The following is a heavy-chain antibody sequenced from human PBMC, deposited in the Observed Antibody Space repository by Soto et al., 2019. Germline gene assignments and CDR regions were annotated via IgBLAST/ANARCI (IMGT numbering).Heavy chain of an antibody. CDR1: GGTFSSYA. Sequence: GASVKVSCKASGGTFSSYAISWVRQAPGQGLEWMGGIIPIFGTANYAQKFQGRVTITADESTSTAYMELSSLRSEDTAVYYCARDKRSTTGTTDYYGMDVWGQGTTVTVSS. CDR3: ARDKRSTTGTTDYYGMDV. J-gene: IGHJ6*02. CDR2: IIPIFGTA. D-gene: IGHD1-1*01. V-gene: IGHV1-69*13.